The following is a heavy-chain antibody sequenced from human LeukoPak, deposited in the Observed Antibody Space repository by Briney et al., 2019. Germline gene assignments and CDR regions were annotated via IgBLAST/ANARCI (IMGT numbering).Heavy chain of an antibody. J-gene: IGHJ4*02. CDR2: IDSSGST. Sequence: GGSLRLSCAASGFTVSSNYMSWFRQAPGEWLGSVSVIDSSGSTYYADSVKGRFTISRDNSKNTLYLQMNSLRAEDTAVYYCTGANSYGYEVYDYWGQGTLVTVSS. V-gene: IGHV3-66*01. CDR3: TGANSYGYEVYDY. D-gene: IGHD5-18*01. CDR1: GFTVSSNY.